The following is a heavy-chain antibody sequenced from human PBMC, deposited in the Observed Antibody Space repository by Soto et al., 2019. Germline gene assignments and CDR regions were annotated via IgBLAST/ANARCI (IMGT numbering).Heavy chain of an antibody. D-gene: IGHD1-7*01. J-gene: IGHJ3*02. CDR3: ASRRNWNYVKSAFAI. CDR1: GGSISSGGYY. CDR2: IYYSGST. Sequence: ASETLSLTCTVSGGSISSGGYYWSWIRQHPGKGLEWIGYIYYSGSTYYNPSLKSRVTISVDTSKNQFSLKLSSVTAADTAVYYCASRRNWNYVKSAFAIWVQGTMVTVSS. V-gene: IGHV4-31*03.